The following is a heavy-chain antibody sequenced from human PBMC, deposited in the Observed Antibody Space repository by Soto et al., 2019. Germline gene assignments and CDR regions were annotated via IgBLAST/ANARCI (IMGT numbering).Heavy chain of an antibody. V-gene: IGHV3-74*01. CDR2: INSDGSRT. D-gene: IGHD6-19*01. Sequence: PGGSLRLSCAASGFTFSSYWMHWVRQAPGKGLVWVTRINSDGSRTSYAGSVKGRFTISRDNAKNTLYLQMNSLRAEDTAVYYCAVAVAGPTAIGYWGQGTLVTVS. CDR3: AVAVAGPTAIGY. CDR1: GFTFSSYW. J-gene: IGHJ4*02.